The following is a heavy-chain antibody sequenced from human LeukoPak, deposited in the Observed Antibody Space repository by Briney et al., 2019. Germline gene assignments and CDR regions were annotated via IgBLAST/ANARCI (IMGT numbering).Heavy chain of an antibody. CDR2: INVGGSTI. V-gene: IGHV3-48*03. J-gene: IGHJ4*02. D-gene: IGHD3-22*01. CDR3: ARDVALTMIDYFDY. Sequence: PGGSLRLSCAASGFAFRSYEMNWVRQAPGKGLEWVSYINVGGSTIYYADSVKGRFTISRDDAKNSLYLQMNSLRAEDTAVYYCARDVALTMIDYFDYWGQGTLVTVSS. CDR1: GFAFRSYE.